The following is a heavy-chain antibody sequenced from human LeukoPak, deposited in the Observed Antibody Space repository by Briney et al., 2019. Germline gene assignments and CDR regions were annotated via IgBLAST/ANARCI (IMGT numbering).Heavy chain of an antibody. CDR3: ARGSSSWYRSRCWFDP. D-gene: IGHD6-13*01. Sequence: SETLSLTCAVYGGPFSGYYWSWIRQPPGKGLEWIGEINHSGSTNYNPSLKSRVTISVDTSKNQFSLKLSTVTAADTAVYYCARGSSSWYRSRCWFDPWGQGTLVTVSS. V-gene: IGHV4-34*01. CDR1: GGPFSGYY. J-gene: IGHJ5*02. CDR2: INHSGST.